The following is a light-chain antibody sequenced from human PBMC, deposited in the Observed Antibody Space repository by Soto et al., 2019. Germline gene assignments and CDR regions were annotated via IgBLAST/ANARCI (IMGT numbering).Light chain of an antibody. V-gene: IGKV1-12*01. J-gene: IGKJ2*01. CDR2: GAS. Sequence: DIQMTQSPSSLSVSVGERVTITCRASQPIANWLAWYQQRPGHAPELLIHGASTWHSGVPPRFSGTGYGTDFTLTITSLQPEDLATYFCQQASNPPYTFGQGTKLEI. CDR1: QPIANW. CDR3: QQASNPPYT.